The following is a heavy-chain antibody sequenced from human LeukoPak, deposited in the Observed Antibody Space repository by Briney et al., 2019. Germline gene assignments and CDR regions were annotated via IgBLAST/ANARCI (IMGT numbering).Heavy chain of an antibody. CDR2: INWNGGST. Sequence: GGSLRLSCVASGFTFDDYGIGWVRQAPGKGLEWVSGINWNGGSTDYADSVKGRFTISRDNAKNSVYLQMISLRVEDTALYHCVLTSGSGSYRGYLNYWGQGTLVTVSS. J-gene: IGHJ4*02. CDR1: GFTFDDYG. CDR3: VLTSGSGSYRGYLNY. D-gene: IGHD3-10*01. V-gene: IGHV3-20*01.